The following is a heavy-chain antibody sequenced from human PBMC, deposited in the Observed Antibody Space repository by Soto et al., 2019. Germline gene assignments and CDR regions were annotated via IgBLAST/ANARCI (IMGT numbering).Heavy chain of an antibody. CDR2: IFDNGDV. V-gene: IGHV4-59*01. D-gene: IGHD3-16*01. Sequence: PSETLSLTCTVSGVSSTSFYWSWIRQSPGKGLEWIGYIFDNGDVKYNPSLMSRLTMSIDMSKNEFSRRLKSVTAADTAMYYCARGWGSKWYYFDSWGEGTLVTVSS. J-gene: IGHJ4*02. CDR3: ARGWGSKWYYFDS. CDR1: GVSSTSFY.